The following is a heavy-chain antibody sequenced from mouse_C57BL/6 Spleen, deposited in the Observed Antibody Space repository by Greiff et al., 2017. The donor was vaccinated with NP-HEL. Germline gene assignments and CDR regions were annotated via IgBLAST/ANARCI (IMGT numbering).Heavy chain of an antibody. V-gene: IGHV5-16*01. CDR2: INYDGSST. Sequence: EVKVEESEGGLVQPGSSMKLSCTASGFTFSDYYMAWVRQVPEKGLEWVANINYDGSSTYYLDSLKSRFIISRDNAKNILYLQMSSLKSEDTATYYCARDPVYYYGSSPYWYFDVWGTGTTVTVSS. J-gene: IGHJ1*03. CDR1: GFTFSDYY. CDR3: ARDPVYYYGSSPYWYFDV. D-gene: IGHD1-1*01.